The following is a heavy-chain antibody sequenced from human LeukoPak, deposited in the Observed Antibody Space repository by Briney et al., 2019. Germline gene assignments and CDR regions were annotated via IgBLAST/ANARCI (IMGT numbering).Heavy chain of an antibody. V-gene: IGHV4-39*07. CDR2: IYYSGST. CDR1: GGSISSSSYY. CDR3: ARAARGFDP. Sequence: SETLSLTCTVSGGSISSSSYYWGWIRQPPGKGLEWIGSIYYSGSTYYNPSLKSRVTISVDTSKNQFSLKLSSVTAADTAVYYCARAARGFDPWGQGTLVTVSS. J-gene: IGHJ5*02.